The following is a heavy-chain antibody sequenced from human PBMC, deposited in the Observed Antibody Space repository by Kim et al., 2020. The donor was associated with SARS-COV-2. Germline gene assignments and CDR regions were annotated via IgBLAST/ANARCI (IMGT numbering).Heavy chain of an antibody. CDR3: ARGRVGTTVVTLGWGDYY. D-gene: IGHD4-17*01. J-gene: IGHJ6*01. Sequence: SETLSLTCAVYGGSFSGYYWSWIRQPPGKGLEWIGEINHSGSTNYNPSLKSRVTISVDTSKNQFSLKLSSVTAADTAVFYCARGRVGTTVVTLGWGDYY. CDR1: GGSFSGYY. CDR2: INHSGST. V-gene: IGHV4-34*01.